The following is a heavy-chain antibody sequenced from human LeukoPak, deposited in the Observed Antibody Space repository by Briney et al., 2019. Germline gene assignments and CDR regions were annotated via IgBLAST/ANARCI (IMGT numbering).Heavy chain of an antibody. CDR2: IYYSGST. D-gene: IGHD3-22*01. CDR1: GASISSGHYY. V-gene: IGHV4-30-4*01. CDR3: ANIAYDSSGYYRHFDY. J-gene: IGHJ4*02. Sequence: PSETLSLTCTVSGASISSGHYYFGWIRQPPGKGLEWIGYIYYSGSTYYNPSLKSRVTISVDTSKNQFSLKLSSVTAADTAVYYCANIAYDSSGYYRHFDYWGQGTLVTVSS.